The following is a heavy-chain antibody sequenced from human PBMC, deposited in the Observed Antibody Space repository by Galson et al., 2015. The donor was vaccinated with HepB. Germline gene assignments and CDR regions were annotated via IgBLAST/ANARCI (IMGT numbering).Heavy chain of an antibody. CDR1: GYTFTSYA. J-gene: IGHJ3*02. CDR3: ARDPHDYIWGSYRLGVAFDI. CDR2: INAGNGNT. V-gene: IGHV1-3*01. Sequence: SVKVSCKASGYTFTSYAMNWVRQAPGQRLEWMGWINAGNGNTKYSQKFQGRVTITRDTSASTAYMELSSLRSEDTAVYYCARDPHDYIWGSYRLGVAFDIWGQGTMVTVSS. D-gene: IGHD3-16*02.